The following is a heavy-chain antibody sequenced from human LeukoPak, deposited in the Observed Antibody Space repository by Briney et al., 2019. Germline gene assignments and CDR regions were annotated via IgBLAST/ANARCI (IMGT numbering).Heavy chain of an antibody. CDR1: GFTFSSYS. CDR3: ARESGWGLPHAFDF. Sequence: GGSLRLSCAASGFTFSSYSMNWVRQAPGKGLEWVSYISSTTSTTYYADSVKGRFTMSRDNAKNSVYLQMNSLRAEDTAVYYCARESGWGLPHAFDFWGQGTMVTVSS. J-gene: IGHJ3*01. V-gene: IGHV3-48*04. D-gene: IGHD3-3*01. CDR2: ISSTTSTT.